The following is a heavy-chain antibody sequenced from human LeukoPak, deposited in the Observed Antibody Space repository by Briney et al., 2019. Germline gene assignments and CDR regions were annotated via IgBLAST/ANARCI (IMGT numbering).Heavy chain of an antibody. D-gene: IGHD5-18*01. Sequence: ASVKVSCKASGYTFTGYYMHWVRQAPGQGLEWMGWINPNSGGTNYAQKFQGRVTMTRDTSISTAYMELSRLRSDDTAVYYWARSRAARVTSALFDPWGQGTWSPSPQ. CDR3: ARSRAARVTSALFDP. J-gene: IGHJ5*02. CDR1: GYTFTGYY. CDR2: INPNSGGT. V-gene: IGHV1-2*02.